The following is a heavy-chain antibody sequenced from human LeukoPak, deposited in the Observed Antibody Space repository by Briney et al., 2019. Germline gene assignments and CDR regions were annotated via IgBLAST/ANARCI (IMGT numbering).Heavy chain of an antibody. Sequence: SETLSLTCTVSGGSISSYYWSWIQQPAGKGLEWIGRIYTSGSTNYNPSLKSRVTMSVDTSKNQFSLKLSSVTAADTAVYYCATTGGYYGRAVDYWGQGTLVTVSS. V-gene: IGHV4-4*07. CDR2: IYTSGST. D-gene: IGHD6-19*01. J-gene: IGHJ4*02. CDR3: ATTGGYYGRAVDY. CDR1: GGSISSYY.